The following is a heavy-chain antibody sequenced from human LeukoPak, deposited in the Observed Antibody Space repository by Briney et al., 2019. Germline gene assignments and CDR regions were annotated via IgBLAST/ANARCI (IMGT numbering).Heavy chain of an antibody. CDR2: MSINSGNR. V-gene: IGHV1-8*01. Sequence: ASVKLSCKASGYTFTSYDINRVREPTGQGLEWMGGMSINSGNRGYAQKFPGRVTMTRNTTITKAYMELSSLRSEDTAVYCCARGQNAGYSSSWYRDNFFDLWGQGTLVTVS. D-gene: IGHD6-13*01. CDR3: ARGQNAGYSSSWYRDNFFDL. CDR1: GYTFTSYD. J-gene: IGHJ5*02.